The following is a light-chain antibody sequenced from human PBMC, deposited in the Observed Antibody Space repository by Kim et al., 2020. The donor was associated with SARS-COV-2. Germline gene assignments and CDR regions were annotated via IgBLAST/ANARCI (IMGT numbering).Light chain of an antibody. CDR1: QSVSSN. J-gene: IGKJ1*01. Sequence: EIVMTQSPATLSVSPGERATLSCRASQSVSSNLAWYQQKPGQAPRLLIYGASTRATGIPARFSGSGSGTEFTLTISSLQSEEFAVYYCQQYNNWPPWTFGQGTKVYIK. V-gene: IGKV3-15*01. CDR2: GAS. CDR3: QQYNNWPPWT.